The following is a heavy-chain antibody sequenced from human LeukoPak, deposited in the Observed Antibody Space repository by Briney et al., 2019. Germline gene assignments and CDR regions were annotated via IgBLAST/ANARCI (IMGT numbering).Heavy chain of an antibody. CDR3: ARDLQDYYDSSAIDY. CDR1: GYSISSGYY. Sequence: PSETLSLTCTVSGYSISSGYYWGWIRQPPGKGLEWIGSIYHSGSTYYNPSLKSRVTISVDTSKNQFSLKLSSVTAADTAVYYCARDLQDYYDSSAIDYWGQGTLVTVSS. J-gene: IGHJ4*02. V-gene: IGHV4-38-2*02. D-gene: IGHD3-22*01. CDR2: IYHSGST.